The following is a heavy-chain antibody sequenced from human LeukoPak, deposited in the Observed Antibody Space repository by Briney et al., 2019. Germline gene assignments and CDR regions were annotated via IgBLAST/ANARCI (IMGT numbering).Heavy chain of an antibody. Sequence: PGGSLRLSCAASGFTFSSYGMNWVRQAPGKGLEWVSYISSSSSTIYYADSVKGRFTISRDNSKNTPYLQMNSLRAEDTAVYYCAKSTDYDFWIFQHWGQGTLVIVSS. CDR3: AKSTDYDFWIFQH. V-gene: IGHV3-48*01. CDR2: ISSSSSTI. J-gene: IGHJ1*01. D-gene: IGHD3-3*01. CDR1: GFTFSSYG.